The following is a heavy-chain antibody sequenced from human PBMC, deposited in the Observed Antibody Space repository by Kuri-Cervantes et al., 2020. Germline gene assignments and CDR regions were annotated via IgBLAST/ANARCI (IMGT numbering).Heavy chain of an antibody. CDR2: SNAGNGNT. D-gene: IGHD2-15*01. Sequence: ASVKVSCKASGYTFTSYAMHWVRQAPGQRLEWMGWSNAGNGNTKYSQEFQGRVTITRDTSASTAYMELSRLRSDGTAVYYCARSYCSGGSCYFRELGSGFDYWGQGTLVTVSS. V-gene: IGHV1-3*02. CDR1: GYTFTSYA. J-gene: IGHJ4*02. CDR3: ARSYCSGGSCYFRELGSGFDY.